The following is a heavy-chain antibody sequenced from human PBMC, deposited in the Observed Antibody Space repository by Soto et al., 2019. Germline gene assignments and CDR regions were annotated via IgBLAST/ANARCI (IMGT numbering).Heavy chain of an antibody. CDR3: ARGDSTDCSNGVCSFFYNHDMDV. Sequence: QVQLVQAGAEVKKPGASVKVSCKASGYSFTDYHIHWVRQAPGQGLDWLGRINPKSGGTSTAQKFQGWVTMTTDTSISTASMELTRLTSDDTAIYYCARGDSTDCSNGVCSFFYNHDMDVWGQVTKVTVSS. CDR2: INPKSGGT. J-gene: IGHJ6*02. CDR1: GYSFTDYH. D-gene: IGHD2-8*01. V-gene: IGHV1-2*04.